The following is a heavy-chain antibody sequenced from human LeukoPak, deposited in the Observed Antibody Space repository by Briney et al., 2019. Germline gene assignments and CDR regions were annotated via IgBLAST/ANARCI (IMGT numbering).Heavy chain of an antibody. CDR1: GGSISSSGYY. D-gene: IGHD6-19*01. V-gene: IGHV4-39*02. Sequence: PSETLSLTCTVSGGSISSSGYYWGWIRQPPGKGLEWIGSIYYSGSTYYNPSLKSRVTISVDTSKNQFSLKLSSVTAADTAVYYCARDGDSSGWYLPNDAFDIWGQGTMVTVSS. J-gene: IGHJ3*02. CDR3: ARDGDSSGWYLPNDAFDI. CDR2: IYYSGST.